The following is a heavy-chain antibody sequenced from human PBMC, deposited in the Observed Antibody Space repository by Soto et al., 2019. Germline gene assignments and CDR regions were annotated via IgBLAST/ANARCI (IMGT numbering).Heavy chain of an antibody. D-gene: IGHD6-13*01. Sequence: GSLRLSCAASGFTFSTYWMHWVRQAPGKGLVWVSRMNSDGSTTNYADSVKGRFSISRDNARNTLYLQMNSLRAEDTAVYYCTRDHYSSSYYWGQGTPVTVSS. V-gene: IGHV3-74*01. CDR1: GFTFSTYW. CDR2: MNSDGSTT. CDR3: TRDHYSSSYY. J-gene: IGHJ4*02.